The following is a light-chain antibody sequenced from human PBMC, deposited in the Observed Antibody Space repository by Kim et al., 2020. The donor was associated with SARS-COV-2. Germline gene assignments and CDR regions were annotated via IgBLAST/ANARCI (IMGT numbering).Light chain of an antibody. V-gene: IGKV1-5*03. CDR1: QSISNW. Sequence: DIQMTQSPSTLSASVGDRVTITCRASQSISNWLAWYQQKPGRAPKLLIYKASTLESGVPSRFSGSGSGTEFTLSISSLQSDDFAIYYCQQYYSNSWTFGQGTKVDIK. CDR3: QQYYSNSWT. CDR2: KAS. J-gene: IGKJ1*01.